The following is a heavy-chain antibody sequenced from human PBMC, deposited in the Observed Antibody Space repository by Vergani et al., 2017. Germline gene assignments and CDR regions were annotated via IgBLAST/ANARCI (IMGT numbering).Heavy chain of an antibody. CDR3: VRGPLPAIPAMFDG. J-gene: IGHJ4*02. Sequence: EVQLQESGGGLVKPGGSLRVSCAASGFSFSTYSINWVRQAPGKGLEWVSSISGRSNYIYYADSLKGRFTISRDNAKNSLYLQMRTLRPEDTALYYCVRGPLPAIPAMFDGWGQGTLVTVSS. CDR1: GFSFSTYS. D-gene: IGHD2-2*01. CDR2: ISGRSNYI. V-gene: IGHV3-21*04.